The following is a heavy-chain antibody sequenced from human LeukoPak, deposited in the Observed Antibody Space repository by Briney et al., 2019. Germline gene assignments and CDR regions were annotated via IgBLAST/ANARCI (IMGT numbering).Heavy chain of an antibody. CDR1: GFTFSSYS. CDR2: ISSSSNYI. V-gene: IGHV3-21*01. Sequence: PGGSLRLSCAASGFTFSSYSMNWVRQAPGKGLEWVSAISSSSNYIYYADSVKGRFTISRDNAKNSLYLQMNSLRAEDTAVYYCARGGHYAATAIPGLDYWDKGTQVTVSS. D-gene: IGHD2-2*02. J-gene: IGHJ4*02. CDR3: ARGGHYAATAIPGLDY.